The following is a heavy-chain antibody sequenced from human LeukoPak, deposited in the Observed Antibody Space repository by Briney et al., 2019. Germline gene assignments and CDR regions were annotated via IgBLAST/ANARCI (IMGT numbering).Heavy chain of an antibody. D-gene: IGHD6-13*01. CDR3: ARGGGTDSSSWYYNWFDP. V-gene: IGHV1-2*04. CDR1: GYTFTVYY. J-gene: IGHJ5*02. CDR2: INPNSGGT. Sequence: ASVKVSCKASGYTFTVYYMHWVRQAPGQGLEWMGWINPNSGGTNYAQKFQGWVTMTRDTSISTAYMELSRLRSDDTAVYYCARGGGTDSSSWYYNWFDPWGQGTLVTVSS.